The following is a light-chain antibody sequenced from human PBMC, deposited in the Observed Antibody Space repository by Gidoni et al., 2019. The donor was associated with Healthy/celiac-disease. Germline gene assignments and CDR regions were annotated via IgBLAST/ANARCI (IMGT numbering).Light chain of an antibody. J-gene: IGKJ2*04. CDR3: MQALQTRCS. CDR1: QSPLHSNGYNY. V-gene: IGKV2-28*01. CDR2: VGS. Sequence: DTVITQSPLSLPFTPGEPAAISCRARQSPLHSNGYNYLDWYLQKPGQSPQLLIYVGSNRAAGVPDRFSGSGSGTDFTLKISRVEAKDFWVYYGMQALQTRCSFSQGTKLEIK.